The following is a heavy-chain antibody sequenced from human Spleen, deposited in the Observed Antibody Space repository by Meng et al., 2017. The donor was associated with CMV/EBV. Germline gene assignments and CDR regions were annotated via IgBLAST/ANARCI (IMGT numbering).Heavy chain of an antibody. J-gene: IGHJ4*02. Sequence: ESLKISCTVSGDSVSSGDYYWSWIRQPPGKGLEWIGYINYIGSTDDNPSLKSRVTMSVDTSKNQFSLRLSSVTAADTAVYYCVRHKLYGDYNDYWGQGTLVTVSS. D-gene: IGHD4-17*01. CDR2: INYIGST. CDR3: VRHKLYGDYNDY. CDR1: GDSVSSGDYY. V-gene: IGHV4-61*08.